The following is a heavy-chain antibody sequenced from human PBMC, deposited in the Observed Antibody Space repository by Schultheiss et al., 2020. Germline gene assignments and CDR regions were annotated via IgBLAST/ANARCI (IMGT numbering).Heavy chain of an antibody. D-gene: IGHD2-15*01. CDR2: INSDGSST. CDR3: AKDRGYCSGGSCYYLDY. Sequence: GSLRLSCAASGFTFSSYWMHWVRQAPGKGLVWVSRINSDGSSTSYADSVKGRFTISRDNAKNTLYLQMNSLRAEDTAVYYCAKDRGYCSGGSCYYLDYWGQGTLVNVSS. V-gene: IGHV3-74*01. J-gene: IGHJ4*02. CDR1: GFTFSSYW.